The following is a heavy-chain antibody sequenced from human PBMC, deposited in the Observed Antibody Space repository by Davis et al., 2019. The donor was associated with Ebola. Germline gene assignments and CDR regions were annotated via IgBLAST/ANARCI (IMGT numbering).Heavy chain of an antibody. D-gene: IGHD4-17*01. J-gene: IGHJ4*02. CDR1: GFTFSFYW. Sequence: GESLKISCAASGFTFSFYWMHWVRRVPGKGLAWVSRINDDGSSTSYADSVKGRFTISRDNAKNTLYLQMSSLTADDTAVYYCTRDCCGEAFDSWGQGTLVTVSS. V-gene: IGHV3-74*01. CDR3: TRDCCGEAFDS. CDR2: INDDGSST.